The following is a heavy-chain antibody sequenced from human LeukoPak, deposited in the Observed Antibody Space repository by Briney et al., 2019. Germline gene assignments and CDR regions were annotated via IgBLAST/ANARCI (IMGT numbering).Heavy chain of an antibody. CDR3: ARGGSIAAAGTRANFDY. V-gene: IGHV4-38-2*02. CDR2: IYHSGST. CDR1: GYSISSGYY. J-gene: IGHJ4*02. Sequence: SETLSLTCTVSGYSISSGYYWGWIRQPPGKGLEWIGSIYHSGSTYYNPSLKSRVTISVDTSKNPFSLKLSSVPAADTAVYYCARGGSIAAAGTRANFDYWGQGTLVTVSS. D-gene: IGHD6-13*01.